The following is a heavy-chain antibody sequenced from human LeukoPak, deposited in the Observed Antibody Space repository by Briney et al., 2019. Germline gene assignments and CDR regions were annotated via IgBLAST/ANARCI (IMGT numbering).Heavy chain of an antibody. J-gene: IGHJ4*02. Sequence: PGGSLRLSCVASGFMFSDYNMNWVRQAPGKGLEWVSYISSSSSTIYYADSVKGRFTISRDNAKKSVHLQMNSLRAEDTAVFYCAFSGSYGVYWGQGTLVTVSS. V-gene: IGHV3-48*01. CDR1: GFMFSDYN. CDR2: ISSSSSTI. CDR3: AFSGSYGVY. D-gene: IGHD1-26*01.